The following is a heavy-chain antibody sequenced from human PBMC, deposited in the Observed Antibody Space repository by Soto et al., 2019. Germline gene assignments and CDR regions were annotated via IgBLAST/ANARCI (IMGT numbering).Heavy chain of an antibody. CDR2: IYYGVNT. V-gene: IGHV4-31*03. J-gene: IGHJ6*02. CDR1: GGSLSGGAYY. D-gene: IGHD4-4*01. CDR3: ARGATVVVAMGV. Sequence: SETLSLTCTVSGGSLSGGAYYWSWIRQHPGKGLEWIGYIYYGVNTYYNPSLKSRVTISVDTSKNQFYLKLMSVTAADSAVYYCARGATVVVAMGVWGQGTTVTVSS.